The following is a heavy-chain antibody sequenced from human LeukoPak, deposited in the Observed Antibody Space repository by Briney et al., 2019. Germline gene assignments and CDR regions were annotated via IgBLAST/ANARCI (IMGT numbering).Heavy chain of an antibody. D-gene: IGHD1-26*01. CDR3: ARAIEVGAMTPFDY. Sequence: TSETLSLTCTVSGGSISSGYYWGWIRQPPGKGLEWIGSIYHSGSTYYNPSLKSRVTISVDTSKNQFSLKLSSVTAADTAVYYCARAIEVGAMTPFDYWGQGTLVTVSS. CDR2: IYHSGST. V-gene: IGHV4-38-2*02. J-gene: IGHJ4*02. CDR1: GGSISSGYY.